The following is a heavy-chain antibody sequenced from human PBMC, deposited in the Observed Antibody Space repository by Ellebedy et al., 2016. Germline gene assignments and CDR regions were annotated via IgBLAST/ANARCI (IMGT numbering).Heavy chain of an antibody. J-gene: IGHJ5*02. CDR3: ARKPSGWHADH. CDR1: GFTFSDHG. D-gene: IGHD6-19*01. CDR2: IWYDGSDE. V-gene: IGHV3-33*01. Sequence: GESLKISCAVSGFTFSDHGMHWFRQAPGKGLEWVAVIWYDGSDEKYSGSVKGRFTISRDNSKNTLYLQMNSLRPEDTAVYYCARKPSGWHADHWGQGTLVTVSS.